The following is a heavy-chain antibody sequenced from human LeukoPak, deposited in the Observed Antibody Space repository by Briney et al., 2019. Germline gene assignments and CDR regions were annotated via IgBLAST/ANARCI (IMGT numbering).Heavy chain of an antibody. J-gene: IGHJ3*02. CDR1: GFTFSSYA. D-gene: IGHD6-19*01. V-gene: IGHV3-23*01. CDR2: ISGSGGST. CDR3: AKDGGHSSRWSPGDAFDI. Sequence: PGASLRLSCAASGFTFSSYAMSWVRQAPGKGLEWVSAISGSGGSTYYADSVKGRFTISRDNSKNTLYLQMNSLRAEDTAVYYCAKDGGHSSRWSPGDAFDIWGQGTMVTVSS.